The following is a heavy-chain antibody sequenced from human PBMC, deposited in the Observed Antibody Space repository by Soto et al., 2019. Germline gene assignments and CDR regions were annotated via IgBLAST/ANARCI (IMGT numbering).Heavy chain of an antibody. J-gene: IGHJ5*02. CDR3: ARGGYSSSWYLRWFDP. Sequence: SETLSLTCTVSGGSINSGDYHWSWIRQSPGKGLEWIGAIYYSGSTYYNPSLKSRVTISVDTSKNQFSLKLSSVTAADTAVYYCARGGYSSSWYLRWFDPWGQGTLVTVSS. D-gene: IGHD6-13*01. V-gene: IGHV4-30-4*01. CDR1: GGSINSGDYH. CDR2: IYYSGST.